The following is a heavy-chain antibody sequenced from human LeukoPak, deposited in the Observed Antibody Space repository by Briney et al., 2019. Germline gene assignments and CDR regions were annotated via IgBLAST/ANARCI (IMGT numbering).Heavy chain of an antibody. Sequence: SETLSLTCAVYGGSFSGYYWSWIRQPPGKGLDWVGEINHSGSTNYNPSLWSRVTISVNTSKNKYSLKLISVTAADTAVYYCAGGSHFYDSSGYGYWGEGTLITVSS. V-gene: IGHV4-34*01. J-gene: IGHJ4*02. D-gene: IGHD3-22*01. CDR2: INHSGST. CDR1: GGSFSGYY. CDR3: AGGSHFYDSSGYGY.